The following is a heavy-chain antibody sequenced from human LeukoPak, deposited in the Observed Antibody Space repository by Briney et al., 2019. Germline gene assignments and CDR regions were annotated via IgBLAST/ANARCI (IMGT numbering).Heavy chain of an antibody. V-gene: IGHV4-31*03. CDR2: IHFSGTI. CDR3: AAGGDTAKGGNY. D-gene: IGHD5-18*01. J-gene: IGHJ4*02. CDR1: GASISGTSHY. Sequence: PSETLSLTCTVSGASISGTSHYWTWTRHRPGEGLEWLGFIHFSGTIYYNPSLSSRLIISSDTSKNQMSLKLTSVTAADTAVYYCAAGGDTAKGGNYWGQGARVTVSS.